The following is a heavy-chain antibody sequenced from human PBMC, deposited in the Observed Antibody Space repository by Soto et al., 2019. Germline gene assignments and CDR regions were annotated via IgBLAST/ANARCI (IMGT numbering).Heavy chain of an antibody. J-gene: IGHJ4*02. CDR3: AKPGYLEQWLVRGYFDY. CDR2: ISSSGGTT. CDR1: GFTFSSYA. D-gene: IGHD6-19*01. Sequence: GGSLRLSCAASGFTFSSYAMSWVRQAPGKGLEWVSAISSSGGTTHYADSVKGRFIISRDNSKNTLYLQMNSLRADDTAVYYCAKPGYLEQWLVRGYFDYWGQGTMVTVYS. V-gene: IGHV3-23*01.